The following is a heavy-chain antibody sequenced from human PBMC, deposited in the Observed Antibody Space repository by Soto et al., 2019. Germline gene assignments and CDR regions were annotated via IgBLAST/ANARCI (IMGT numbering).Heavy chain of an antibody. CDR2: ISSSSSYI. D-gene: IGHD2-21*02. Sequence: EVQLVESGGGLVKPGGSLRLSCAASGFTFSSYSMNWVRQAPGKGLEWVSSISSSSSYIYYADSVKGRFTISRDNAKNSLYLQMNSLRAEDTAVYYCARELAYCGGDCYSTLDYWGQGTLVTVSS. CDR1: GFTFSSYS. J-gene: IGHJ4*02. V-gene: IGHV3-21*01. CDR3: ARELAYCGGDCYSTLDY.